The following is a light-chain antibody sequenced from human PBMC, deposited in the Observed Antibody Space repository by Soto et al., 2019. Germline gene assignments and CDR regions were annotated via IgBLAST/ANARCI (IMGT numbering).Light chain of an antibody. CDR3: QQYGGSPFT. J-gene: IGKJ3*01. CDR2: DAS. Sequence: VLTQSPGTLSLSPGERATHSCSGSSSVGVSSLAWYQQKGGQAPRLLIYDASTRATGVPDRFSGTGSGTDFALTISSLETDDSAVYYCQQYGGSPFTFGPGTKVDIK. CDR1: SSVGVSS. V-gene: IGKV3-20*01.